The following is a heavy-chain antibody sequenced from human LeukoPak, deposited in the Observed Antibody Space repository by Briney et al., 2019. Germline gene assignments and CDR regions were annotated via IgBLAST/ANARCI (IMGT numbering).Heavy chain of an antibody. V-gene: IGHV4-34*01. D-gene: IGHD4-17*01. Sequence: SETLSLTCAVYGGSFSGYYWSWIRQPPGKGLEWIGEINHGGSTNYNPSLKSRVTISVDTSKNQFSLKLSSVTAADTAVYYCAREHDYGSFDYWGQGTLVTVSS. CDR2: INHGGST. CDR1: GGSFSGYY. CDR3: AREHDYGSFDY. J-gene: IGHJ4*02.